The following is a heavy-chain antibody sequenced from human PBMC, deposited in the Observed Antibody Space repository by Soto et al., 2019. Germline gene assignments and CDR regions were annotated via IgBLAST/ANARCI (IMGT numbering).Heavy chain of an antibody. CDR1: GFTFSYYA. D-gene: IGHD3-22*01. CDR2: ISYSGNNK. CDR3: ARTPETSGYYYYFDS. V-gene: IGHV3-30-3*01. J-gene: IGHJ4*02. Sequence: GGSLRLSCAASGFTFSYYAMHWVRQAPGKGLEWVALISYSGNNKYYADSVKGRFTISRDNSENTLYLQMNSLGPEDTAISYCARTPETSGYYYYFDSWGQGTLVTVSS.